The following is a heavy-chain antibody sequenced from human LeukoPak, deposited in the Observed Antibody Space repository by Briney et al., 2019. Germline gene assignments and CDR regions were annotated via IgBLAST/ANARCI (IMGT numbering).Heavy chain of an antibody. CDR2: ISSGGGST. J-gene: IGHJ4*02. D-gene: IGHD6-13*01. Sequence: PGRSLRLSCAASGFTFSNYAMSWVRQAPGKGLEWVSAISSGGGSTYYADSVKGRFTISRDNSKNTLYLQMNSLRAEDTAVYYCAKSPGYSSSWYDYWGQGTLVTVSS. CDR1: GFTFSNYA. V-gene: IGHV3-23*01. CDR3: AKSPGYSSSWYDY.